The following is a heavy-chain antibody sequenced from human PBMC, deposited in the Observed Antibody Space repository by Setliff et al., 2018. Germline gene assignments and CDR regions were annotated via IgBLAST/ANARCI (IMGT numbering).Heavy chain of an antibody. CDR2: IYHSGST. CDR1: GYSISSGYY. J-gene: IGHJ4*02. Sequence: SETLSLTCAVSGYSISSGYYWGWIRQPPGKGLEWIGSIYHSGSTYYNPSLKSRVTISVDTSKNQFSLKLSSVTAADTAVYYCARVRNTQNGFFDYWSQGTLVTVSS. V-gene: IGHV4-38-2*01. CDR3: ARVRNTQNGFFDY. D-gene: IGHD1-1*01.